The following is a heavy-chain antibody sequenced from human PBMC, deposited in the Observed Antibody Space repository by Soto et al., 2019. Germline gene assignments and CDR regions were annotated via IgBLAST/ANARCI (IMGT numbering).Heavy chain of an antibody. CDR2: ISGSGGST. J-gene: IGHJ6*03. CDR3: AKDGPPSPDITYYDFWSGSYMDV. V-gene: IGHV3-23*01. D-gene: IGHD3-3*01. CDR1: GFTFSSYA. Sequence: GGSLRLSCAASGFTFSSYAMSWVRQAPGKGLEWVSAISGSGGSTYYADSVKGRFTISRDNSKNTLYLQMNSLRAEDTAVYYCAKDGPPSPDITYYDFWSGSYMDVWGKGTTVTVSS.